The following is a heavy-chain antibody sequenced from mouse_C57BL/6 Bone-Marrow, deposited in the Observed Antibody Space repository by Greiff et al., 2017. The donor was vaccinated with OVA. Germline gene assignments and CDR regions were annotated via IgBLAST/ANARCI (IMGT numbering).Heavy chain of an antibody. CDR1: GYTFTSYW. CDR3: ARSGTPFAY. Sequence: QVQLQQPGAELVRPGTSVKLSCKASGYTFTSYWMHWVKQRPGQGLEWIGVIDPSDSYTNYNQKFKGKATLTVDPSSSTAYMQLSSLTSEDSAVYYCARSGTPFAYWGQGTLVTVSA. D-gene: IGHD4-1*01. V-gene: IGHV1-59*01. CDR2: IDPSDSYT. J-gene: IGHJ3*01.